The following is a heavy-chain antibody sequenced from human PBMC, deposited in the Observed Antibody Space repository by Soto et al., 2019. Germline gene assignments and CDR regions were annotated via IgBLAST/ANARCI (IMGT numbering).Heavy chain of an antibody. CDR3: SRDTSGCSLYGLDV. Sequence: QVDLVQSGAEVKKPGASVTISCKASGSAITRYYIHWVRQAPGRGLEWMGIINPGGGSASYAQKFQDIYTIDKDTSTGTVYIDLRSLKNQAPAVYYCSRDTSGCSLYGLDVWGQGTKVNVSS. CDR2: INPGGGSA. CDR1: GSAITRYY. V-gene: IGHV1-46*01. D-gene: IGHD6-19*01. J-gene: IGHJ6*02.